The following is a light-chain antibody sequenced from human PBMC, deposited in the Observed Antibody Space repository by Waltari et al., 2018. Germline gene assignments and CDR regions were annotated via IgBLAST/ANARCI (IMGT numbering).Light chain of an antibody. Sequence: EIVMTQSPESLAVSLGERATIPCKSSQTILYNSNNKNYLAWYQQKQGQPPRLLIYWASSRDSGVPDRFSGSGSGTDFTLTISSLQAEDVAVYYCQQYFDNPRTFGQGTRLEIK. CDR1: QTILYNSNNKNY. V-gene: IGKV4-1*01. J-gene: IGKJ2*01. CDR2: WAS. CDR3: QQYFDNPRT.